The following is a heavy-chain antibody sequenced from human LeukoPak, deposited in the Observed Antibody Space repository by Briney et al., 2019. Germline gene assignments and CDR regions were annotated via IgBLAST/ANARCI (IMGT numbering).Heavy chain of an antibody. D-gene: IGHD2-21*01. CDR1: GFTFTSSA. V-gene: IGHV1-58*01. Sequence: SVKVSCKASGFTFTSSAVQWVRQARGQRLEWIGWIVVGSGNTNYAQKFQEGVTITRDMSTSTAYMELSSLRSEDTAVYYCARITFVVEGYGMDVWGQGTTVTVSS. J-gene: IGHJ6*02. CDR2: IVVGSGNT. CDR3: ARITFVVEGYGMDV.